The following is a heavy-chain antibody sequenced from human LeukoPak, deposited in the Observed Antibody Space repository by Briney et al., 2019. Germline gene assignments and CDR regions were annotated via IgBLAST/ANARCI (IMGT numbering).Heavy chain of an antibody. CDR2: IYYSGST. D-gene: IGHD6-13*01. Sequence: SETLSLTCSVSGVSISSTSNHWAWIRQPPGKGLEWIGSIYYSGSTYYNPSLKSRVTISVDTSKKQFSLRLSSVTAADTAVYYCARDQSLIAAAGTHYFDYWGQGTLVTVSS. V-gene: IGHV4-39*07. CDR3: ARDQSLIAAAGTHYFDY. CDR1: GVSISSTSNH. J-gene: IGHJ4*02.